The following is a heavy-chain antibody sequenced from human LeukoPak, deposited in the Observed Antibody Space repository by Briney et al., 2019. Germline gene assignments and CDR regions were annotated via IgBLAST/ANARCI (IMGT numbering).Heavy chain of an antibody. CDR3: TRESVYSGSYYVWEERWYGMDV. CDR1: GFTFGDYA. D-gene: IGHD1-26*01. Sequence: GRSLRLSCTASGFTFGDYAMSWFRQTPGKGLEWVGFIRSKAYGRTTEYAASVKGRFTISRDDSKSIAYLQMNSLKTEDTAVYYCTRESVYSGSYYVWEERWYGMDVWGQGTTVTVSS. CDR2: IRSKAYGRTT. J-gene: IGHJ6*02. V-gene: IGHV3-49*03.